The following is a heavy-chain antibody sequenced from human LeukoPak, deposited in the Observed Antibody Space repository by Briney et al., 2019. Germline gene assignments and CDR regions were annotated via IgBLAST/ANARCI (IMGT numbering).Heavy chain of an antibody. Sequence: ASVKVSCKASGGTFSSYAISWVRQAPGQGLEWMGRIIPVFGTANYVQKFQGRVTITTDESTSTAYMELSSLRSEDTAVYYCARNMVREDQNFDYWGQGTLVTVSS. CDR1: GGTFSSYA. J-gene: IGHJ4*02. CDR3: ARNMVREDQNFDY. D-gene: IGHD3-10*01. V-gene: IGHV1-69*05. CDR2: IIPVFGTA.